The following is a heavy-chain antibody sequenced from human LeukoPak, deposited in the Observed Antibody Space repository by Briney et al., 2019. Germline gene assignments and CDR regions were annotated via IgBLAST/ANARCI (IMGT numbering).Heavy chain of an antibody. Sequence: GGSLRLSCAASGFTFSSYSMNWVRQAPGKGLEWVAFIRHDGNNKYYADSVKGRFTISRDNSKNTLYLQMSSLRTEDTAVYYCAKGDSSSFPAYYYYYMDVWGKGTTVTVSS. V-gene: IGHV3-30*02. CDR3: AKGDSSSFPAYYYYYMDV. CDR2: IRHDGNNK. D-gene: IGHD3-22*01. J-gene: IGHJ6*03. CDR1: GFTFSSYS.